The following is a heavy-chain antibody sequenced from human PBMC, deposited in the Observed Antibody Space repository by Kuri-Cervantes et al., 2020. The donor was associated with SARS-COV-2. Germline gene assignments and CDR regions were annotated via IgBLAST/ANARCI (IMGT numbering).Heavy chain of an antibody. Sequence: SVKVSCKASGGTFSSYAISWVRQAPGQGLEWMGGIIPIFGTANYAQKFQGRVTITADESTSTAYMELSSLRSEDTAAYYCARDPHSAGAYYDFRSGENWFDPWGQGTLVTVSS. J-gene: IGHJ5*02. CDR1: GGTFSSYA. CDR2: IIPIFGTA. V-gene: IGHV1-69*13. CDR3: ARDPHSAGAYYDFRSGENWFDP. D-gene: IGHD3-3*01.